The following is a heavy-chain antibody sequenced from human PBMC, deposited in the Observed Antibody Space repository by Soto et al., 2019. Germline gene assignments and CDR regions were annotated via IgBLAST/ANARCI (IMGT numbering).Heavy chain of an antibody. CDR2: XNHSGST. V-gene: IGHV4-34*01. CDR3: ARVPVVVVPAAIEPEYYYYYYYMDV. Sequence: SETLSLTCAVYGGSFSGYYWSWIRQXPGKXXXXXXXXNHSGSTNYNPSLKSRVTISVDTSXNQFSLKLXSVTAADTAVYYCARVPVVVVPAAIEPEYYYYYYYMDVWGKGTTVTVSS. D-gene: IGHD2-2*01. CDR1: GGSFSGYY. J-gene: IGHJ6*03.